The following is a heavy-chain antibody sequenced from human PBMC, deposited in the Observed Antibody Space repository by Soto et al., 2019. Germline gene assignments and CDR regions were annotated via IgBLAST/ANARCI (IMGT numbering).Heavy chain of an antibody. D-gene: IGHD3-10*01. CDR1: GGTFSSYA. J-gene: IGHJ5*02. V-gene: IGHV1-69*13. CDR3: ARAFRIWFGGLLPNWFDP. CDR2: IIPIFGTA. Sequence: ASVKVSCKASGGTFSSYAISWVRQAPGQGLEWMGGIIPIFGTANYAQKFQGRVTITADESTSTAYMELSSLRSEDTAVYYCARAFRIWFGGLLPNWFDPWGQGTLVTVSS.